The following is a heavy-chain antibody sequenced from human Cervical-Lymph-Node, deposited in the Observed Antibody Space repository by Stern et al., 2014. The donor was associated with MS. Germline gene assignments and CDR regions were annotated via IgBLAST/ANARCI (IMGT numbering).Heavy chain of an antibody. V-gene: IGHV4-39*01. J-gene: IGHJ4*02. D-gene: IGHD3-3*01. CDR3: TRHGGTYNFWSGYDYYFNY. CDR2: IFSSGSP. CDR1: GGSISSGSYN. Sequence: VHLVESGPGLVKPSETLSLTCTVSGGSISSGSYNWGWIRQPPGKGLEWIGSIFSSGSPYYHPSLKSRVTISVDTSTNPFSFKLSSVTAADTAVYYCTRHGGTYNFWSGYDYYFNYWGQGTLVTVSS.